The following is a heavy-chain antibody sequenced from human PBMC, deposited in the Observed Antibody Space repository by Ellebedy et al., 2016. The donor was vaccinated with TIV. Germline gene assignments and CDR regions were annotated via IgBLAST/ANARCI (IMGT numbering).Heavy chain of an antibody. CDR1: GYTFTSYD. J-gene: IGHJ6*02. D-gene: IGHD3-10*01. Sequence: AASVKVSCKASGYTFTSYDINWARPATGQGLEWMGWMNPNSGNTGYAQKFQGRVTMTRNTSISTAYMELSSLRSEDTAVYYCARGFDGSGSYYYYGMDVWGQGTTVTVSS. CDR3: ARGFDGSGSYYYYGMDV. V-gene: IGHV1-8*01. CDR2: MNPNSGNT.